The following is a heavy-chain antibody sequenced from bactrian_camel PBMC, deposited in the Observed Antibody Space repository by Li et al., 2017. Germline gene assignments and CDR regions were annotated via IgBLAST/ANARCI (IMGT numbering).Heavy chain of an antibody. Sequence: HVQLVESGGGSVQSGGSPKLSCVASGYDFSKCEMGWYRQAPGGERDMVSTISARGIIKYDNSAKCRFTISRNMPKNSEHTLYIQMANLRSDDTAMYYCAASCTQYVSFWGAGTQVTVS. CDR2: ISARGII. J-gene: IGHJ4*01. D-gene: IGHD6*01. CDR1: GYDFSKCE. CDR3: AASCTQYVSF. V-gene: IGHV3S55*01.